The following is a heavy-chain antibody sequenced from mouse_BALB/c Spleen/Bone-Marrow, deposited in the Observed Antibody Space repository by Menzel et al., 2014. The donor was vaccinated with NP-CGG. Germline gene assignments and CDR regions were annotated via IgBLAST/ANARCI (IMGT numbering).Heavy chain of an antibody. Sequence: VMLVESGPGLVQPTQSLSITCTVSGFSLTSYGVHWVRQSPGKGLEWLGVIWRGGSTDYNAAFMSRLSITKDNSKSXVFLKMNSLQADDTAIYYCAKNEGGQLGPYWGQGTLVTVSA. CDR3: AKNEGGQLGPY. CDR2: IWRGGST. CDR1: GFSLTSYG. D-gene: IGHD3-2*01. V-gene: IGHV2-5*01. J-gene: IGHJ3*01.